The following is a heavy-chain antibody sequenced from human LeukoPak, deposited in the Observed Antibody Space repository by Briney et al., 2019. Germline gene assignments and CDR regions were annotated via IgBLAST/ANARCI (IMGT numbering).Heavy chain of an antibody. CDR3: ARGFENRNYYDSSGYYYVRRWRNAFDI. Sequence: GASVKVSCKASGYTFTSYGISWVRQAPGQGPEWMGWISAYNGNTNYAQKLQGRVTMTTDTSTSTAYMELSSLRSEDTAVYYCARGFENRNYYDSSGYYYVRRWRNAFDIWGQGTMVTVSS. CDR2: ISAYNGNT. D-gene: IGHD3-22*01. V-gene: IGHV1-18*01. J-gene: IGHJ3*02. CDR1: GYTFTSYG.